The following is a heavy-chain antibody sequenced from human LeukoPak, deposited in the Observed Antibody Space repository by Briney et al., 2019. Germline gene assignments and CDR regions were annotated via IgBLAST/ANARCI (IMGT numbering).Heavy chain of an antibody. Sequence: ASVKVSCKASGYTFTSYDINWVRQATGQGLEWMGWMNPNRGNTGYAQKFQGRVTMTRNTSISTAYMELSSLRSEDTAVYYCARWREYYYDSSGYCLAFDIWGQGTMVTVSS. V-gene: IGHV1-8*01. J-gene: IGHJ3*02. CDR2: MNPNRGNT. D-gene: IGHD3-22*01. CDR1: GYTFTSYD. CDR3: ARWREYYYDSSGYCLAFDI.